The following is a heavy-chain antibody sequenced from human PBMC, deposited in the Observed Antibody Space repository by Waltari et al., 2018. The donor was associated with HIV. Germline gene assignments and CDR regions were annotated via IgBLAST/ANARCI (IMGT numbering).Heavy chain of an antibody. V-gene: IGHV4-59*13. D-gene: IGHD3-22*01. CDR2: IYSTGSA. CDR1: GGSISSYY. Sequence: VKPSETLSLTCTVSGGSISSYYWSWIRQPPEKGLEWIGYIYSTGSANYNPSLKTRVNMSVDTSKNQFSLNLTSVTAADTAVYYCARVPRFSSGVFEYWGQGTLVTVSS. J-gene: IGHJ4*02. CDR3: ARVPRFSSGVFEY.